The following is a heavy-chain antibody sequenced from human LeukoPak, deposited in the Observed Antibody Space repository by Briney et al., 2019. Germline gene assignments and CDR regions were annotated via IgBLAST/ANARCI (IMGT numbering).Heavy chain of an antibody. D-gene: IGHD3-22*01. CDR1: GFSLNTSGVG. CDR2: IYWDDDE. J-gene: IGHJ4*02. CDR3: ARSNYFDTPLDY. V-gene: IGHV2-5*02. Sequence: SGPTLVKPTQTLTLTCTFSGFSLNTSGVGVGWIRQPPGKALEWLALIYWDDDERYSPSLKSRLTITKDTSKNQVVLTMTNMDPVDTATYYCARSNYFDTPLDYWGQGTLVTVSS.